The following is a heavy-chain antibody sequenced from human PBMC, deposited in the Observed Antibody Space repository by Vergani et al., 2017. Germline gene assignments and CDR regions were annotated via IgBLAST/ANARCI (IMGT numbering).Heavy chain of an antibody. V-gene: IGHV3-30*02. CDR2: IRYDGSNP. CDR3: ARDFNWACDY. Sequence: QEQLLQSGGGVVQPGGSLRLSCIGSGYTFGHFDMHWVRQAPGKGLAWVAFIRYDGSNPQCIDSVKGRFTISGDNSKNTVFLQMNILGPEDTALYYCARDFNWACDYWGPGIQVTVSS. CDR1: GYTFGHFD. D-gene: IGHD3-16*01. J-gene: IGHJ4*02.